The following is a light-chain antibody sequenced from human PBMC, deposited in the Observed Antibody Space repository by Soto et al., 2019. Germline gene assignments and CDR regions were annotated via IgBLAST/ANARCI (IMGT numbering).Light chain of an antibody. CDR3: QQYGSSRT. V-gene: IGKV3-20*01. CDR1: QNFYNSY. Sequence: EIVLTQSPGTLSLSPGESATLSCRASQNFYNSYFAWYPQKRGQAPRLVSYCTSSRATGIPDRFSGSGSGTDFTLTISRLEPEEFAVYYCQQYGSSRTFGQGTKVEIK. CDR2: CTS. J-gene: IGKJ1*01.